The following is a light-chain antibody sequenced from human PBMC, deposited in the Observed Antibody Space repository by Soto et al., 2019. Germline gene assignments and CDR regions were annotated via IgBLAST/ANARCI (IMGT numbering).Light chain of an antibody. J-gene: IGLJ2*01. V-gene: IGLV5-45*03. CDR2: YKSDSDK. CDR3: MIWHSTTVV. CDR1: SDINVGPYR. Sequence: QLVLTQPSSLSASPGASASLTCTLRSDINVGPYRIYWYQQKPGSRPQHLLTYKSDSDKQQGSGVPSRFSGSKDDSANAAILLISGLQSEDEADYYCMIWHSTTVVFGGGTKVTVL.